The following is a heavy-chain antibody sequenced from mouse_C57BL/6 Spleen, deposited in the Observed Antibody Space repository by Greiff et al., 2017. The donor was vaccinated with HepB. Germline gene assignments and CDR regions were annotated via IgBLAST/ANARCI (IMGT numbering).Heavy chain of an antibody. CDR3: AKKGDGFYAMDY. CDR2: IWRGGST. J-gene: IGHJ4*01. CDR1: GFSLTSYG. V-gene: IGHV2-5*01. D-gene: IGHD2-3*01. Sequence: VKVVESGPGLVQPSQSLSITCTVSGFSLTSYGVHWVRQSPGKGLEWLGVIWRGGSTDYNAAFMSRLSITKDNSKSQVFFKMNSLQADDTAIYYCAKKGDGFYAMDYWGQGTSVTVSS.